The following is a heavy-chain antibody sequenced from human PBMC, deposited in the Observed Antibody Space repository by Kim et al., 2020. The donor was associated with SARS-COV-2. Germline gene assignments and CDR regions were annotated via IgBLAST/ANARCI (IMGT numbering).Heavy chain of an antibody. CDR2: IYSGGSST. J-gene: IGHJ4*02. V-gene: IGHV3-23*03. CDR1: GFTFSSYA. D-gene: IGHD1-26*01. CDR3: AKDVSWGAEQPKYYFDY. Sequence: GGSLRLSCAASGFTFSSYAMSWVRQAPGKGLEWVSVIYSGGSSTYYADSVKGRFTISRDNSKNTLYLQMNSLRAEDTAVYYCAKDVSWGAEQPKYYFDYWGQGTLVTVSS.